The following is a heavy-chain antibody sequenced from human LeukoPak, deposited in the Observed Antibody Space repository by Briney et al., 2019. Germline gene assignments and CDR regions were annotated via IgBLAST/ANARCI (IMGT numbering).Heavy chain of an antibody. V-gene: IGHV3-23*01. D-gene: IGHD5-12*01. CDR1: GFTFRNYA. J-gene: IGHJ2*01. CDR2: ISGSGGTT. Sequence: GGSLRLSCAASGFTFRNYAMTWVRQAPGKGLEWVSGISGSGGTTYYADSVKGRFTISRDNSKKTLYLLMNSLRAEDTAVYYCARDGSRWLQFPPFWYFDLWGRGALVTVSS. CDR3: ARDGSRWLQFPPFWYFDL.